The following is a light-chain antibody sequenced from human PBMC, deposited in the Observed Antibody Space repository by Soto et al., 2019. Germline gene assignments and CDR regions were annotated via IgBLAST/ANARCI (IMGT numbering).Light chain of an antibody. Sequence: QSALTQPPSASGSPGQSVTISCTGTSSDVGGYNYVSWYQQHPGKAPKLMIYEVSKRPSGVPDRFSGSKSCNTASLTVSGLQAEDEADDYGSSYAGTDVVFGGGTKLTVL. CDR3: SSYAGTDVV. J-gene: IGLJ2*01. V-gene: IGLV2-8*01. CDR2: EVS. CDR1: SSDVGGYNY.